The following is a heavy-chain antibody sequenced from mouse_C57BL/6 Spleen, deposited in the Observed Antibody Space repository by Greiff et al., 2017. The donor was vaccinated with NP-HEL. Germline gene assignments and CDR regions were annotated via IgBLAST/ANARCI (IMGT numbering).Heavy chain of an antibody. CDR2: ISSGSSTI. CDR1: GFTFSDYG. D-gene: IGHD1-1*01. J-gene: IGHJ4*01. CDR3: ARDYYGSFYYAMDY. Sequence: EVKLMESGGGLMKPGGSLKLSCAASGFTFSDYGMHWVRQAPEKGLEWVAYISSGSSTIYYADTVKGRFTISRDNAKNTLFLQMTSLRSEDTAMYYCARDYYGSFYYAMDYWGQGTSVTVSS. V-gene: IGHV5-17*01.